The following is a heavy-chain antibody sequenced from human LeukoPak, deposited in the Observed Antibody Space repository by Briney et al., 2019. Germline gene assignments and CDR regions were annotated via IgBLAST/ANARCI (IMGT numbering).Heavy chain of an antibody. CDR3: ARGDSGPVFFNF. J-gene: IGHJ4*02. CDR2: ITSSGSTS. CDR1: GFTFSSYG. D-gene: IGHD6-13*01. V-gene: IGHV3-48*04. Sequence: GGSLRLSCAASGFTFSSYGMSWVRQAPGKGLEWVAYITSSGSTSYYSDSVRDRFTISKDNTRNSLFLQMNSLRGEDTAVYYCARGDSGPVFFNFWGQGTRVTVSS.